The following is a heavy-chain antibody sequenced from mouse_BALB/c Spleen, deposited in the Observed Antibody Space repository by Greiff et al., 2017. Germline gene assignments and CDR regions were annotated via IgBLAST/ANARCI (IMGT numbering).Heavy chain of an antibody. CDR3: AREAARATRGYYYAMDY. V-gene: IGHV1-69*01. D-gene: IGHD3-1*01. CDR1: GYTFTDYW. Sequence: QVHVKQPGAELVMPGASVKMSCKASGYTFTDYWMHWVKQRPGQGLEWIGAIDTSDSYTSYNQKFKGKATLTVDESSSTAYMQLSSLTSEDSAVYYCAREAARATRGYYYAMDYWGQGTSVTVSS. CDR2: IDTSDSYT. J-gene: IGHJ4*01.